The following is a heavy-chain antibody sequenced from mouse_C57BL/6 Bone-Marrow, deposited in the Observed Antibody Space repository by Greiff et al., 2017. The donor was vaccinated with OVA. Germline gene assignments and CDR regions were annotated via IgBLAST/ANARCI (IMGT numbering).Heavy chain of an antibody. V-gene: IGHV14-1*01. CDR3: TTRYYGSRGYYFDY. CDR1: VFNIKDYY. Sequence: VQLQQSGAELVRPGASVKLSCTASVFNIKDYYMHWVKQRPEQGLEWIGRIDPEYGDTEYAPKFQGKATMTADTSSNTAYLQLSSLTSEDTAVYYCTTRYYGSRGYYFDYWGQGTTLTVSS. J-gene: IGHJ2*01. D-gene: IGHD1-1*01. CDR2: IDPEYGDT.